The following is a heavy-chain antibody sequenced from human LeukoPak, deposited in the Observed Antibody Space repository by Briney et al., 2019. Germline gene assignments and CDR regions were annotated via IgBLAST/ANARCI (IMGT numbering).Heavy chain of an antibody. V-gene: IGHV3-21*01. CDR1: GFTFSSYS. D-gene: IGHD6-13*01. Sequence: SEGSLRLSCAASGFTFSSYSMNWVRQAPGKGLEWVSSISSSSSYIYYADSVKGRFTISRDNAKNSLYLQMNSLRAEDTAVYYCARGYSSSWHHYYYYMDVWGKGTTVTVSS. CDR2: ISSSSSYI. CDR3: ARGYSSSWHHYYYYMDV. J-gene: IGHJ6*03.